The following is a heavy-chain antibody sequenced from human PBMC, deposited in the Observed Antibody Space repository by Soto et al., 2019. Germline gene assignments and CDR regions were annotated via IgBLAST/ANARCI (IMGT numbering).Heavy chain of an antibody. CDR1: GYSFTSYW. D-gene: IGHD6-13*01. Sequence: PGESLKISCKGSGYSFTSYWIGWVRQMPGKGLEWMGIIYPGDSDTRYSPSFQGQVTISADKSISTAYLQWSSLKASDTAMYYCARQIGVRAASQKSGTLDAFDIWGQGTMVTVSS. V-gene: IGHV5-51*01. CDR2: IYPGDSDT. CDR3: ARQIGVRAASQKSGTLDAFDI. J-gene: IGHJ3*02.